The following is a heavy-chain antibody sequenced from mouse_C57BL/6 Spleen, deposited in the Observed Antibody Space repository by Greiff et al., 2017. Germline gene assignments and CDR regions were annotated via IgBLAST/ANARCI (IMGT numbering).Heavy chain of an antibody. Sequence: QVQLQQPGAELVMPGASVKLSCKASGYNFTSYWMHWVKQRPGQGLEWIGEIDPSDSYTNYNQKFKGKSTLTVDKSYSTAYMQLCSLTSEDSAVDYCARPLTGTEWYFDVWGTGATVTVSS. J-gene: IGHJ1*03. D-gene: IGHD4-1*01. CDR1: GYNFTSYW. CDR2: IDPSDSYT. CDR3: ARPLTGTEWYFDV. V-gene: IGHV1-69*01.